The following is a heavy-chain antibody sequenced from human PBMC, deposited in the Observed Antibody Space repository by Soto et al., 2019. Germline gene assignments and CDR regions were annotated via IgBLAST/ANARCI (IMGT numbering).Heavy chain of an antibody. Sequence: SMEVSFKAFGGPFNRYTIRWVRQAPGQGLEWMGRIIANIGITNYAQKLQGRVTMTTDKSTSTAYMELRSLRSDDTAVYYCASVDTAMAFDYWGQGTLVTVSS. J-gene: IGHJ4*02. D-gene: IGHD5-18*01. CDR3: ASVDTAMAFDY. CDR1: GGPFNRYT. CDR2: IIANIGIT. V-gene: IGHV1-69*02.